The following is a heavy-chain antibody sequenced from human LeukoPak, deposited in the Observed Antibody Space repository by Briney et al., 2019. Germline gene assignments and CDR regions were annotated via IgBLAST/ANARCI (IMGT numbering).Heavy chain of an antibody. V-gene: IGHV4-38-2*01. D-gene: IGHD3-22*01. Sequence: SETLSLTCAVSGYSISSGYYWGWIRQPPGKGLEWIGSIYHSGRTYYNPSLKSRVTISVDTSKNQFSLKLSSVTAADTAVYYCARVSDSSGYHPGDWGQGTLVTVSS. CDR3: ARVSDSSGYHPGD. CDR1: GYSISSGYY. J-gene: IGHJ4*02. CDR2: IYHSGRT.